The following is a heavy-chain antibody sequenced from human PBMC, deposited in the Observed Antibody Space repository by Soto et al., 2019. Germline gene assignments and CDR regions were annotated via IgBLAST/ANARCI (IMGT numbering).Heavy chain of an antibody. D-gene: IGHD3-22*01. CDR3: ARGGSYDTRGKDY. CDR1: CGSISTGGYS. J-gene: IGHJ4*02. V-gene: IGHV4-31*03. Sequence: LSLTCTVSCGSISTGGYSWSWIRQHPGKGLEWIGYIYYSGSTYYNPSLKSRVTISVDTSKNQFSLKLSSVTAADTAVYYCARGGSYDTRGKDYWGQGTLVTVS. CDR2: IYYSGST.